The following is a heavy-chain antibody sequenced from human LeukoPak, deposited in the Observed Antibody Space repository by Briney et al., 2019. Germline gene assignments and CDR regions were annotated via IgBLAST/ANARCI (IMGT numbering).Heavy chain of an antibody. CDR3: AREGVATIGAGGYYYYGMDV. V-gene: IGHV1-2*02. Sequence: GASVKVSCKASGYTFTGYYMHWVRQAPGQGLEWMGCINPNSGGTNYAQKFQGRVTMTRDTSISTAYMELSRLRSDDTAVYYCAREGVATIGAGGYYYYGMDVWGQGTTVTVSS. D-gene: IGHD5-12*01. CDR2: INPNSGGT. CDR1: GYTFTGYY. J-gene: IGHJ6*02.